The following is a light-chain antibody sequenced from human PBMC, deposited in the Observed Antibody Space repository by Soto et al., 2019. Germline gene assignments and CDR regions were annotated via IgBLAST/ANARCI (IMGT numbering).Light chain of an antibody. CDR3: QQYNSYPS. V-gene: IGKV1-5*03. CDR2: KAS. J-gene: IGKJ4*01. CDR1: QSSSSW. Sequence: DIQMTQSPSTLSASVGDRVTITCRASQSSSSWLAWYQQKPGKAPKLLIYKASSLESGVTSRFSDSGAGTEFTLTISSLQPDDFATYYCQQYNSYPSFGGGTKVEIK.